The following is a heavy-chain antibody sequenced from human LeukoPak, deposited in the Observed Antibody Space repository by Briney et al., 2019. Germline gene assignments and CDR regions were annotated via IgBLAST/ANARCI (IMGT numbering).Heavy chain of an antibody. Sequence: PSETLSLTCTVSGGSISSSSYYWAWIRQPPGKGLEWIGSIYYSRSTYYDPSLKSRVTISVDTSKNQFSLKLSSVTAADTAVYYCARHEAAIIGSTNLGDNWFDPWGQGTLVTVSS. CDR1: GGSISSSSYY. J-gene: IGHJ5*02. V-gene: IGHV4-39*01. D-gene: IGHD1-7*01. CDR3: ARHEAAIIGSTNLGDNWFDP. CDR2: IYYSRST.